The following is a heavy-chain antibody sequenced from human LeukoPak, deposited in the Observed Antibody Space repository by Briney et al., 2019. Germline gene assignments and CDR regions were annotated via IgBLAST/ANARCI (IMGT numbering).Heavy chain of an antibody. CDR1: GGSISSGSYY. D-gene: IGHD3-10*01. Sequence: SSETLSLTCTVSGGSISSGSYYCGWIRQPPGKGLEGIGSIYHSGNTYYNPSLKSRVTLSVDTSKNQFSLKLSSVTATDTAVYYCAGSNYDNWFDPWGQGTLVSVSS. CDR3: AGSNYDNWFDP. CDR2: IYHSGNT. J-gene: IGHJ5*02. V-gene: IGHV4-39*01.